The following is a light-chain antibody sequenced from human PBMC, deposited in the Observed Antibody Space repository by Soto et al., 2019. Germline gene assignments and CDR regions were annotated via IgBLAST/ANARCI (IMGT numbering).Light chain of an antibody. V-gene: IGKV1-39*01. J-gene: IGKJ1*01. CDR1: QSIGRN. Sequence: DIQRTQSPASLSASVGDRVNISCRASQSIGRNLNWYQQKPGKAPKILILTSSSLQSGVPSRFSGSGSGTDFIFTISNLQPEDFATYLCQQRYSTTPTFGQGTKVDIK. CDR2: TSS. CDR3: QQRYSTTPT.